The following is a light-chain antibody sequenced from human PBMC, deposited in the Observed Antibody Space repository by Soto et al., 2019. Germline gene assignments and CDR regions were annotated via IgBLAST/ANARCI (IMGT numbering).Light chain of an antibody. CDR3: SSYTITDTLVL. CDR2: DVN. J-gene: IGLJ2*01. CDR1: SSDVGGYNY. V-gene: IGLV2-14*03. Sequence: QSALTQPASVSGSPGQSITISCTGTSSDVGGYNYVSWYQQHPGRAPKLMIYDVNNRPSGVSNRFSGSKSGNTASLTISGLQAEDEADYYCSSYTITDTLVLFGGGTKLTVL.